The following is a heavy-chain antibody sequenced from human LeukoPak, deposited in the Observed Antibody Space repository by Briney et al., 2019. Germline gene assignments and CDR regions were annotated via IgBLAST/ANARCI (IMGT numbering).Heavy chain of an antibody. CDR1: GGTFSSYA. V-gene: IGHV1-69*04. D-gene: IGHD5-18*01. CDR3: ARDDTAMVAGIDY. J-gene: IGHJ4*02. CDR2: IIPILGIA. Sequence: ASVKVSCKASGGTFSSYAISWVRQAPGQGLEWMGRIIPILGIANYAQKFQGRVTITADKSTSTAYMELSSLRSDDTAVYYCARDDTAMVAGIDYWGQGTLVTVSS.